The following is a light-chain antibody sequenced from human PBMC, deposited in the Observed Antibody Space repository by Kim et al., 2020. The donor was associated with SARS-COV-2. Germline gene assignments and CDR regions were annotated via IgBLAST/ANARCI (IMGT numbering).Light chain of an antibody. CDR1: GSDIGANS. Sequence: QSVLTQPPSVSAAPGEKVTISCAGSGSDIGANSVSWFQQLPATAPKLLIYDGDRRPSGISDRFSGSKSDTSATLDITGLETGDEAAYYCGTWDSALRVAVFGGGTKVTVL. CDR3: GTWDSALRVAV. CDR2: DGD. V-gene: IGLV1-51*01. J-gene: IGLJ3*02.